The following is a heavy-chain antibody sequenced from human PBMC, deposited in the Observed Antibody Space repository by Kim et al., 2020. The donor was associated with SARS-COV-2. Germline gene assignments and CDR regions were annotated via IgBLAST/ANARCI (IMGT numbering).Heavy chain of an antibody. CDR2: TT. D-gene: IGHD2-8*01. CDR3: ARGRQWLAFDS. Sequence: TTYYADSVEGRFTISRDNAKNSVSLEMNSLRVDDTAIYYCARGRQWLAFDSWGQGSLVTVSS. J-gene: IGHJ4*02. V-gene: IGHV3-11*01.